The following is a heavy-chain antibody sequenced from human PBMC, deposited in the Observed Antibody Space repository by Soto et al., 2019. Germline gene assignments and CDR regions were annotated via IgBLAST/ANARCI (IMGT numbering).Heavy chain of an antibody. V-gene: IGHV3-23*01. D-gene: IGHD3-10*01. J-gene: IGHJ4*02. CDR3: AKDLRPYYGSGSYWDY. Sequence: GGSLRLSCAASGFTFSSYAMSWVRQAPGKGLEWVSAISGSGGSTYYADSVKGRFTISRDNSKNTLYLQMNSLRAEDTAVYYCAKDLRPYYGSGSYWDYWGQGTLVTVSS. CDR1: GFTFSSYA. CDR2: ISGSGGST.